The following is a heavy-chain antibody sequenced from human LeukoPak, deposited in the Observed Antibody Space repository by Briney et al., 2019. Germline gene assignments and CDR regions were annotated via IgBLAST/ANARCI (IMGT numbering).Heavy chain of an antibody. CDR2: ISSSSSYT. CDR1: GFTFSDYY. V-gene: IGHV3-11*06. Sequence: GGSLRLSCAASGFTFSDYYMSWIRQAPGKGLEWVSYISSSSSYTNYADSVKGRFTISRDNAKNSLYLQMNSLRAEDTAVYYCARESIAVAGAPFDYWGQGTLVTVSS. D-gene: IGHD6-19*01. CDR3: ARESIAVAGAPFDY. J-gene: IGHJ4*02.